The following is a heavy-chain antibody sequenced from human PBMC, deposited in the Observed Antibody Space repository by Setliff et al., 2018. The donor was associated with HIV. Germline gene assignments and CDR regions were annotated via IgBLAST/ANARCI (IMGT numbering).Heavy chain of an antibody. D-gene: IGHD6-13*01. Sequence: SETLSLTCAVYGGSFSGYFWTWIRQSPGKGLKWIGEINHRGSTNYSPSLESRVTISVDRSKNQVSLRLSSVTAADTGVYYCARHRDPPGTSWIYYYYYMDLWGEGTTVTVSS. CDR2: INHRGST. V-gene: IGHV4-34*01. CDR1: GGSFSGYF. CDR3: ARHRDPPGTSWIYYYYYMDL. J-gene: IGHJ6*03.